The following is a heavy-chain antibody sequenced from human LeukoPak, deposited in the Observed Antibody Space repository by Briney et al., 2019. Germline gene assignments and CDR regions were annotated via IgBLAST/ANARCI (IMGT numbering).Heavy chain of an antibody. V-gene: IGHV3-30*03. J-gene: IGHJ3*02. CDR2: ISYDGSNK. D-gene: IGHD1-26*01. CDR1: GFTFSSYS. Sequence: GGSLRLSCAASGFTFSSYSMNWVRQAPGKGLEWVAVISYDGSNKYYADSVKGRFTISRDNSKNTLYLQMNSLRAEDTAVYYCASAPTGATDAFDIWGQGTMVTVSS. CDR3: ASAPTGATDAFDI.